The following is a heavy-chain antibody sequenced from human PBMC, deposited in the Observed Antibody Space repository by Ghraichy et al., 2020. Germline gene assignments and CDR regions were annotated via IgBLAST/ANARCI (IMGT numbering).Heavy chain of an antibody. J-gene: IGHJ4*02. CDR2: IYYSGST. CDR3: AGGWAAAGTRRYYFDY. Sequence: SETLSLTCTVSGGSISSYYWSWIRQPPGKGLEWIGYIYYSGSTNYNPSLKSRVTISVDTSKNQFSLKLSSLTAADTAGYYCAGGWAAAGTRRYYFDYWGQGTLVTVSS. D-gene: IGHD6-13*01. CDR1: GGSISSYY. V-gene: IGHV4-59*01.